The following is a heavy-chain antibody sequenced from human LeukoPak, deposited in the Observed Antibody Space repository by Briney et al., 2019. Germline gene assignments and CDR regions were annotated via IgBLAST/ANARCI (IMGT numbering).Heavy chain of an antibody. Sequence: GGSLRLSCAASGFTFSRYWMSWVRQAPGKGLERVANTNQDESEKYFVDSVKGRFTISRDNAKNSLYLQMNSLRAEDTAVYYCARALPSSWYYFDYWGQGTLVTVS. D-gene: IGHD6-13*01. CDR2: TNQDESEK. J-gene: IGHJ4*02. V-gene: IGHV3-7*02. CDR3: ARALPSSWYYFDY. CDR1: GFTFSRYW.